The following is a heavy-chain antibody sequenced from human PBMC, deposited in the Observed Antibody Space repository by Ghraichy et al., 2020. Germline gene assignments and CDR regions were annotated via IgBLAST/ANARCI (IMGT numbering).Heavy chain of an antibody. J-gene: IGHJ3*02. D-gene: IGHD2-15*01. Sequence: LSLTCAASGFTFSSYSMNWVRQAPGKGLEWVSYISSSSSTIYYADSVKGRFTISRDNAKNSLYLQMNSLRDEDTAVYYCARADVVVVAASSAFDIWGQGTMVTVSS. V-gene: IGHV3-48*02. CDR3: ARADVVVVAASSAFDI. CDR1: GFTFSSYS. CDR2: ISSSSSTI.